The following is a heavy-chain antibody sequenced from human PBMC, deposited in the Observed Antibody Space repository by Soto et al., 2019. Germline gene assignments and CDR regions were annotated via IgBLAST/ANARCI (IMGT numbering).Heavy chain of an antibody. Sequence: SETLSLTCTVSGYFISSGYYWGWIRQPPGKGLEWIGSMFHSGSTHYNPSLKSRVTMSVDTSKNQFSLRLSSVTASDTAVYYCARGHIVVVPTVGWFDPWGQGTMVTVYS. CDR3: ARGHIVVVPTVGWFDP. CDR1: GYFISSGYY. J-gene: IGHJ5*02. D-gene: IGHD2-2*01. V-gene: IGHV4-38-2*02. CDR2: MFHSGST.